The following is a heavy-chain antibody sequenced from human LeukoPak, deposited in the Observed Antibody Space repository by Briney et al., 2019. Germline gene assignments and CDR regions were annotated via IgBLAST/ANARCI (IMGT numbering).Heavy chain of an antibody. V-gene: IGHV4-59*01. CDR3: ARMRLEDYYYYYMDV. CDR2: IYYSGST. J-gene: IGHJ6*03. Sequence: SETLSLTCTVSGGSISSYYWSWIRQPPGKGLEWIGYIYYSGSTNYNPSLKSRVTISVDTSKNQFSLKLSSVTAADTAVYYCARMRLEDYYYYYMDVWGKGTTVTVSS. CDR1: GGSISSYY.